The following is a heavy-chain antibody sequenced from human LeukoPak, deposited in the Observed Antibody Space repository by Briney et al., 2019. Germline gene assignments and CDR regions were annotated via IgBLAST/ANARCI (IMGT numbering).Heavy chain of an antibody. J-gene: IGHJ3*02. CDR1: GGSISSSY. CDR2: IYYSGRT. Sequence: PSETLSLTCTVSGGSISSSYWSWIRQPPGKRLEWIGYIYYSGRTHYNPSLKSRVTTSVDTSKNQFSLKLSSVTAADTAMYYCARHENDAFDIWGQGTMVTVSS. CDR3: ARHENDAFDI. V-gene: IGHV4-59*08.